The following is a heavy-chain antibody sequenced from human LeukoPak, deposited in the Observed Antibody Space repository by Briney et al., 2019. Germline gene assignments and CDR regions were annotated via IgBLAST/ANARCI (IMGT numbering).Heavy chain of an antibody. D-gene: IGHD3-16*01. J-gene: IGHJ4*02. Sequence: ASVKVSCKASGYTFTSYDINWGRQATGQGLEWMGWMNPNSGNTGYAQKFQGRVTMTRNTSISTAYMELSSLRSEDTAVYYCARKPLFRGYYFDYWGQGTLVTVSS. CDR3: ARKPLFRGYYFDY. V-gene: IGHV1-8*01. CDR2: MNPNSGNT. CDR1: GYTFTSYD.